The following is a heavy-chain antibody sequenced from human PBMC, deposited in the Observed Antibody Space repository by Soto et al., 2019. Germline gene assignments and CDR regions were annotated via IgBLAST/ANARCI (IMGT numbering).Heavy chain of an antibody. J-gene: IGHJ6*02. Sequence: QVQLVQSGAEVRKPGSSVTVSCKASGGTFSTYGITWVRQAPGQGLEWMGTIIPLIGTANYAQRFRGRVTITADESTTADYMDLTSLRSEHTAVYYCARVVMTTVPASFYYGLAVGRQGTTVTVSS. CDR1: GGTFSTYG. V-gene: IGHV1-69*18. CDR2: IIPLIGTA. D-gene: IGHD4-4*01. CDR3: ARVVMTTVPASFYYGLAV.